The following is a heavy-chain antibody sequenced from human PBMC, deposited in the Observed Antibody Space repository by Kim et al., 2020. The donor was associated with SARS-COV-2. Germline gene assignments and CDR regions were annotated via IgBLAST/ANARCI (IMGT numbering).Heavy chain of an antibody. J-gene: IGHJ1*01. CDR2: ISSSSSYI. V-gene: IGHV3-21*01. D-gene: IGHD3-16*01. CDR3: ARSPGGAGYFQH. Sequence: GGSLRLSCAASGFTFSSYSMNWVRQAPGKGLEWVSSISSSSSYIYYADSVKGRFTISRDNAKNSLYLQMNSLRAEDTAVYYCARSPGGAGYFQHWGQGTLVTVSS. CDR1: GFTFSSYS.